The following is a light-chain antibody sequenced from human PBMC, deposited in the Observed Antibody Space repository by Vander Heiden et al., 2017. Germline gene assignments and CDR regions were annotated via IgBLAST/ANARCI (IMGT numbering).Light chain of an antibody. CDR1: QSISSY. Sequence: DIQMTQSPSSLYASVGDRVSITCRASQSISSYLNWMQQKPGETPKLMIYAASRGQSGVPSRFSGSGYAKDFTLTSSGRQCEDCATYYEQQSYSTHTFGGGTKVEIK. CDR2: AAS. CDR3: QQSYSTHT. V-gene: IGKV1-39*01. J-gene: IGKJ4*01.